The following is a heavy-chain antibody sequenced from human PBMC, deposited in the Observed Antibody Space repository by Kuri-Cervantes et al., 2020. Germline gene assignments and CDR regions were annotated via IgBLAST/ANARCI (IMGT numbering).Heavy chain of an antibody. V-gene: IGHV3-30*03. J-gene: IGHJ4*02. Sequence: GESLKISCAASGFTFSSYGMHWVRQAPGKGLEWVAVISYDGSNKYYADSVKGRFTISRDNSKNTLYLQMNSLRAEDTAVCYCARQPTRVGATSFDYWGQGTLVTVSS. CDR1: GFTFSSYG. D-gene: IGHD1-26*01. CDR2: ISYDGSNK. CDR3: ARQPTRVGATSFDY.